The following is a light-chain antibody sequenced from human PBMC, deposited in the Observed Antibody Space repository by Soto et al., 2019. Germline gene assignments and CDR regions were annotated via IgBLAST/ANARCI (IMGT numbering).Light chain of an antibody. CDR2: GAS. CDR3: QSYNDWPFT. Sequence: EIVMTQSPATLSVSPGDRVTLSCRASESLSTYLAWYQQKPGQAPRLLIYGASTKATGIPARFSGSGSATDFTLTISSLQSEDFAVYYCQSYNDWPFTFGQGPKLEI. J-gene: IGKJ2*01. CDR1: ESLSTY. V-gene: IGKV3-15*01.